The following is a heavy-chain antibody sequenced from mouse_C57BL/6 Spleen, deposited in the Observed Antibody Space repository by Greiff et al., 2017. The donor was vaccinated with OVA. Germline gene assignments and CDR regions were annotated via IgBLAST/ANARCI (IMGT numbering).Heavy chain of an antibody. Sequence: EVQLQESGGGLVQPKGSLKLSCAASGFSFNTYAMNWVRQAPGKGLEWVARIRSKSNNYATSYADSVKDRFTISRDDSDSMLYLQMNNLKTVYTAMYYSVRQDGYYMAWLAYWGQGTLVTVSA. D-gene: IGHD2-3*01. CDR3: VRQDGYYMAWLAY. J-gene: IGHJ3*01. V-gene: IGHV10-1*01. CDR1: GFSFNTYA. CDR2: IRSKSNNYAT.